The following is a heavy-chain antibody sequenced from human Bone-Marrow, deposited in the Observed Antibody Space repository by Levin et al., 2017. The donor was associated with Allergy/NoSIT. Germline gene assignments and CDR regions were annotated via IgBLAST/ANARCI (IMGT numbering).Heavy chain of an antibody. V-gene: IGHV3-74*01. Sequence: GESLKISCPASEFTFSSYWMHWVRQVPGKGLVWVSHINSDGTNTNYADSVKGRFTISRDNDKNTLYLQMNSLRAEDTAVYYCARVGDDFWSGYGHYFGMDVWGQGTTVTV. D-gene: IGHD3-3*01. CDR1: EFTFSSYW. CDR3: ARVGDDFWSGYGHYFGMDV. CDR2: INSDGTNT. J-gene: IGHJ6*02.